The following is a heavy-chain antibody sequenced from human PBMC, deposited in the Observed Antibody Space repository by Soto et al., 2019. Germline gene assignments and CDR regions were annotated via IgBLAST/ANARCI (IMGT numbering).Heavy chain of an antibody. J-gene: IGHJ5*02. CDR1: GDSVSSNSAA. CDR2: TYYRSKWYN. Sequence: QSQTLSLTCAISGDSVSSNSAAWNWIRQSPSRGLEWLGRTYYRSKWYNDYAVSVKSRITINPDTSKNQFSLQLNSVTPEDTAVYYCARDTEGVYSSSWYWFDPWGQGTLVTVSS. D-gene: IGHD6-13*01. V-gene: IGHV6-1*01. CDR3: ARDTEGVYSSSWYWFDP.